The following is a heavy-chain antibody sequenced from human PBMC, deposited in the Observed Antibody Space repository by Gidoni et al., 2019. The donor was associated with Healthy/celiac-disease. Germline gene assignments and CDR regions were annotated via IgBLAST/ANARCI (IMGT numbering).Heavy chain of an antibody. V-gene: IGHV3-23*01. CDR3: AKDPPRGRSIVVSKGTG. J-gene: IGHJ4*02. CDR2: ISGSGGST. D-gene: IGHD3-22*01. CDR1: GFTFSSHA. Sequence: EVQLLESVGGLVQPGGSLRLSGAACGFTFSSHAMSWVRQAPGKGLELVTAISGSGGSTYYAYSVKGRFTISRDNSKTTLYLQMNSLRAEDTAVYYCAKDPPRGRSIVVSKGTGWGQGTLVTVSS.